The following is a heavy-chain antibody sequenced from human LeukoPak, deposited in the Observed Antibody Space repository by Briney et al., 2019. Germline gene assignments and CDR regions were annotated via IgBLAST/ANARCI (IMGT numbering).Heavy chain of an antibody. D-gene: IGHD3-10*01. Sequence: GGSLRLSCAASGFTFSSYAMSWVRQAPGKGLEWVSAISGSGGGTYYADSVKGRFTISRDNSKNTLYLQMNSLRAEDTAVYYCAKDRALLWFGELLPPDYYYGMDVWGQGTTVTVSS. J-gene: IGHJ6*02. CDR2: ISGSGGGT. CDR3: AKDRALLWFGELLPPDYYYGMDV. V-gene: IGHV3-23*01. CDR1: GFTFSSYA.